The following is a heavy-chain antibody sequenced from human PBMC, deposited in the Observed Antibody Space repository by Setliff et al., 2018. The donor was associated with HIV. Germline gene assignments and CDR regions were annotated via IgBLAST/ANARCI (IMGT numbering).Heavy chain of an antibody. CDR3: ARSDCSSVRCYLGHAFEI. CDR2: IIPIIGIE. Sequence: GASVKVSCKASGDTFSDYTVNWVRQAPGQGLEWMGRIIPIIGIENYAQKFQGRVTITADKSTSTAYMELNSLRSDDTAIYYCARSDCSSVRCYLGHAFEIWGQGTMVTVSS. D-gene: IGHD2-15*01. CDR1: GDTFSDYT. J-gene: IGHJ3*02. V-gene: IGHV1-69*02.